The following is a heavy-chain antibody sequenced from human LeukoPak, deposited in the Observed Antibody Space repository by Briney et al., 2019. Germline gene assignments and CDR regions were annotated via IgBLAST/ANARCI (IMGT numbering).Heavy chain of an antibody. CDR2: IRCDGSNK. CDR3: AKDQREYSSSWCDY. D-gene: IGHD6-13*01. Sequence: GGSLRLSGAASGFTFSSYGMHWVRQAPGKGLEWVAFIRCDGSNKYYADSVKGRFTISRDNSKNTLYLQMNSLRAEDTAVYYCAKDQREYSSSWCDYWGQGTLVTVSS. CDR1: GFTFSSYG. J-gene: IGHJ4*02. V-gene: IGHV3-30*02.